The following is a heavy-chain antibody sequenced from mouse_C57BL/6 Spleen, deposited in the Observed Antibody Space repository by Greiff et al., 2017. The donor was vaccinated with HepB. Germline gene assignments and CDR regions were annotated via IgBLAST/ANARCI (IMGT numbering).Heavy chain of an antibody. CDR3: AREGLRGYFDY. Sequence: EVMLVESGPELVKPGDSVKISCKASGYSFTGYFMNWVMQSHGKSLEWIGRINPYNGDTFYNQKFKGKATLTVDKSSSTAHMELRSLTSEDSAVYYCAREGLRGYFDYWGQGTTLTVSS. J-gene: IGHJ2*01. D-gene: IGHD1-1*01. CDR1: GYSFTGYF. CDR2: INPYNGDT. V-gene: IGHV1-20*01.